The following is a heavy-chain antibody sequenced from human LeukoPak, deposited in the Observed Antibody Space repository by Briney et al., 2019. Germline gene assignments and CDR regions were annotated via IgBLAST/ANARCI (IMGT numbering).Heavy chain of an antibody. Sequence: ETLSLTFTVSGGSISSYYWSWIRQPPGKGLERGGYIYTSGSTNYNPSLKSRVTISVDTSKNQFSLKLSSVTAADTAVYYCARHRRRTIFGGGGNWFDPWGQGTLVTVSS. CDR2: IYTSGST. J-gene: IGHJ5*02. V-gene: IGHV4-4*09. D-gene: IGHD3-3*01. CDR1: GGSISSYY. CDR3: ARHRRRTIFGGGGNWFDP.